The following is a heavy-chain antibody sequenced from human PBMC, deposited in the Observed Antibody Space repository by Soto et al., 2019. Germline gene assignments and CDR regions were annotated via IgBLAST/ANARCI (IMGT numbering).Heavy chain of an antibody. J-gene: IGHJ6*02. CDR3: ARAHRGITPGGPYSYGIDV. CDR1: CAINNYY. CDR2: IYYSGST. V-gene: IGHV4-59*08. Sequence: QVQLQESGPGLVKPSETLSLTCTVSCAINNYYWSWIRQPPGKGLEWIGYIYYSGSTNYNPSLNSRVAISVDPSKKQFSLKLTSGTAADTAVYYCARAHRGITPGGPYSYGIDVWGPGTPVVVSS. D-gene: IGHD2-21*01.